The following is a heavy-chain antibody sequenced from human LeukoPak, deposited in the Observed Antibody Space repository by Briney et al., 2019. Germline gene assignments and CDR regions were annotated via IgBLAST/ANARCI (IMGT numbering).Heavy chain of an antibody. CDR1: GFTFRSYE. D-gene: IGHD6-19*01. CDR3: AKDHSRGWPYCFPY. J-gene: IGHJ4*02. CDR2: ISSSGSTI. V-gene: IGHV3-48*03. Sequence: PGGSLRLSCAASGFTFRSYEMNCVRQAPGKGLEWVSYISSSGSTIYYADSVKGRFTISRDNAKNSLYLQMNSLRAEDTAVYYCAKDHSRGWPYCFPYWGQGTLVTVSS.